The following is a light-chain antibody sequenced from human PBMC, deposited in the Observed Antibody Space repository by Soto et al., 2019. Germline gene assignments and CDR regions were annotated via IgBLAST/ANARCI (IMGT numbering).Light chain of an antibody. Sequence: EIVLTQSPGTLSLSPGEGATLSCRASETLSSSYLHWNQQKPGLAPRLIIFGASNRATGIPDRFSGSASGTEFTLTISRLEPEDFAVDYWQQYGSALPLTFGGGTRVETK. CDR1: ETLSSSY. CDR2: GAS. V-gene: IGKV3-20*01. J-gene: IGKJ4*01. CDR3: QQYGSALPLT.